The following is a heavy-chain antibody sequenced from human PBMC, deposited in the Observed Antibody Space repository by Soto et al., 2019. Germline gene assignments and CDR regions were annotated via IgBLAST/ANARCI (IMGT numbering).Heavy chain of an antibody. CDR2: IDHSGST. CDR1: RGSFNAYS. J-gene: IGHJ6*02. V-gene: IGHV4-34*01. CDR3: ARGLRYSGMGV. Sequence: PSETLSLTCAVHRGSFNAYSWTWIRQPPGKGLEWIGEIDHSGSTTYNPSLRSRIIMSVDTSKNQFSLNVSSMTAADTAVYYCARGLRYSGMGVWGQGTTVTVSS.